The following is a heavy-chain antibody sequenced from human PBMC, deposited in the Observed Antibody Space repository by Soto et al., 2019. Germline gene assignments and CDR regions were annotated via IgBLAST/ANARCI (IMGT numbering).Heavy chain of an antibody. D-gene: IGHD1-26*01. CDR1: GYTFTSYG. CDR2: IRPYNGNT. CDR3: ARERGELPPDH. V-gene: IGHV1-18*01. Sequence: GASVNVSCKASGYTFTSYGISWVRQAPGQGLEWMGWIRPYNGNTNPAQKLQGRVSMTTDTSTTTAYMDLTSLTSDDTAMYYCARERGELPPDHWGQGTLVTVSS. J-gene: IGHJ4*02.